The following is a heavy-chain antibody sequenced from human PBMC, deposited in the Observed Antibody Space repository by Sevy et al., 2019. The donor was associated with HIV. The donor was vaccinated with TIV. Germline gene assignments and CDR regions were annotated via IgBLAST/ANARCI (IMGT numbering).Heavy chain of an antibody. Sequence: GGSLRLSCAASGFTFSSYGMHWVRQAPGKGLEWVAVIWYDGSNKYYADSVKGRFTISRDNSKNILYLQMNSLRAEDTAVYYCARSDDSSGYYLYYFEYWGQGTVVTVSS. V-gene: IGHV3-33*01. CDR3: ARSDDSSGYYLYYFEY. CDR2: IWYDGSNK. J-gene: IGHJ4*02. CDR1: GFTFSSYG. D-gene: IGHD3-22*01.